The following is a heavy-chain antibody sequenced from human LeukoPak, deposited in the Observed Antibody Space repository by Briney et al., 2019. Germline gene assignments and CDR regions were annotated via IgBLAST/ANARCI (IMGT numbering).Heavy chain of an antibody. CDR3: AREDSSGYFPFDY. J-gene: IGHJ4*02. V-gene: IGHV4-59*01. CDR2: IYYSGST. D-gene: IGHD3-22*01. CDR1: GGSISSYY. Sequence: SETLSLTCTVSGGSISSYYWSWIRQPPGKGLEWIGYIYYSGSTNYNPSLKSRVTISVDTSKNQFSLKLSSVTAADTAVYYCAREDSSGYFPFDYWGQGTLVTVSS.